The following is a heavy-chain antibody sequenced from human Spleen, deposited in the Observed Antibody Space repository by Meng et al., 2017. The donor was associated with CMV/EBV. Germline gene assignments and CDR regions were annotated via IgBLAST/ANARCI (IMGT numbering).Heavy chain of an antibody. Sequence: GSLRLSCVASGFTFSNSGRAWVRQAPGKELEWVSTISADSTGTHYADSVKGRFTISRDNSKSTLSLQMNDLRDEDTAIYYCVRDLPPDYWGQGTLVTVSS. CDR3: VRDLPPDY. V-gene: IGHV3-23*01. CDR1: GFTFSNSG. J-gene: IGHJ4*02. CDR2: ISADSTGT.